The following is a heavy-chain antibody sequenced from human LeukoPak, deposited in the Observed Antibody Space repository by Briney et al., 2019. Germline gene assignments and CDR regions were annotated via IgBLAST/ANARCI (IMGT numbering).Heavy chain of an antibody. Sequence: GGSLRLSCAASGFTFSDYYMSWIRQAPGKGLEWVSYISSSSSYTNYADSVKGRFTISRDNAKNSLYLQMNSLRAEYTAVYYCARFHSSGYPYFDYWGQGTLVTVSS. CDR3: ARFHSSGYPYFDY. CDR2: ISSSSSYT. CDR1: GFTFSDYY. V-gene: IGHV3-11*06. J-gene: IGHJ4*02. D-gene: IGHD3-22*01.